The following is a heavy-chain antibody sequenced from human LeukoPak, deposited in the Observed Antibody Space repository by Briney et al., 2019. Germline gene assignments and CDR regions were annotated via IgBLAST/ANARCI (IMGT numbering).Heavy chain of an antibody. CDR1: GGSISSSNW. Sequence: PSPTLSLTCAVSGGSISSSNWWSWVRQPPGKGLEWIGEIYHSGSTNYNPSLKSRVTISVDKSKNQFSLKLSSVTAADTAVYYCARGPGGLIPMVRGASLGAFDIWGQGTMVTVSS. CDR3: ARGPGGLIPMVRGASLGAFDI. CDR2: IYHSGST. J-gene: IGHJ3*02. D-gene: IGHD3-10*01. V-gene: IGHV4-4*02.